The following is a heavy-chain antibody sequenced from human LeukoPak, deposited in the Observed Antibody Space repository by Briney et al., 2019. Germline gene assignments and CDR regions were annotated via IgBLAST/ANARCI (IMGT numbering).Heavy chain of an antibody. J-gene: IGHJ4*02. V-gene: IGHV1-8*01. D-gene: IGHD2-15*01. Sequence: GASVKVSCKASGYTFTSYDINWVRQATGQGLEWMGWMNPNSGNTGYAQKFQGRVTMTRNTSISTAYMELSSLRSEDTAVYYCARDVDIVVVVAASDPFQYWGQGTLVTVSS. CDR2: MNPNSGNT. CDR1: GYTFTSYD. CDR3: ARDVDIVVVVAASDPFQY.